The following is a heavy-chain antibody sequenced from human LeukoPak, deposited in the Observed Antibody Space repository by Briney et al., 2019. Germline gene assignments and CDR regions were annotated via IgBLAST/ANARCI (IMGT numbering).Heavy chain of an antibody. CDR3: VRDETSAAAPGY. D-gene: IGHD6-13*01. CDR2: ISTSNGET. J-gene: IGHJ4*02. V-gene: IGHV1-18*01. Sequence: ASVMVSCKASGYTFTTYGIAWVRQAPGQGLEWLGWISTSNGETNSAQTIKGRVTMTTDTSTSIAYMELRSLRSDDTAVYYCVRDETSAAAPGYWGQGTLNTVSS. CDR1: GYTFTTYG.